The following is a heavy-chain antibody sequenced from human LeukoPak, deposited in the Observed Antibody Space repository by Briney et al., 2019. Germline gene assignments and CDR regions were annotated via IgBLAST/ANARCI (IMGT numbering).Heavy chain of an antibody. V-gene: IGHV4-39*07. CDR3: ARESQGDYYDSSD. CDR2: FSYSGGT. J-gene: IGHJ4*02. CDR1: SGSISSSGYY. D-gene: IGHD3-22*01. Sequence: PSETLSLTCSVSSGSISSSGYYWGWIRQPPGKGLEWIGSFSYSGGTYYSPSLKSRVTISVDTSKNQFSLKLSSVTAADTAVYYCARESQGDYYDSSDWGQGTLVTVSS.